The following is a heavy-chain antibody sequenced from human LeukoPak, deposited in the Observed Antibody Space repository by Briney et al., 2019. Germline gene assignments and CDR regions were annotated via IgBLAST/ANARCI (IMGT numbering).Heavy chain of an antibody. CDR3: AKDLTIAVAGTVFDY. J-gene: IGHJ4*02. CDR1: GVTLSSYA. V-gene: IGHV3-23*01. D-gene: IGHD6-19*01. CDR2: ISSSGSGGNT. Sequence: GGSLGLSCAASGVTLSSYAMSWARQAPGKGLEWVSGISSSGSGGNTYYADSVKGRFTISRDNSKNTLYLQMNSLRAEDTAVYYCAKDLTIAVAGTVFDYWGQGTLVTVSS.